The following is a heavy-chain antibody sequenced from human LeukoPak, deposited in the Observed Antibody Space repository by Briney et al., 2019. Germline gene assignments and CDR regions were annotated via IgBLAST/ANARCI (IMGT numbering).Heavy chain of an antibody. Sequence: GGSLRLSCAASGFTFSSHTMNWVRQAPGKGLQWVSSIRGGGAPVYADSVKGRFTISRDDFKSTVFLQMDSLRPEDTAVYYCARCTIGDGSGWCTWFAPGAREPWSPSPQ. CDR3: ARCTIGDGSGWCTWFAP. CDR1: GFTFSSHT. D-gene: IGHD6-19*01. J-gene: IGHJ5*02. V-gene: IGHV3-23*01. CDR2: IRGGGAP.